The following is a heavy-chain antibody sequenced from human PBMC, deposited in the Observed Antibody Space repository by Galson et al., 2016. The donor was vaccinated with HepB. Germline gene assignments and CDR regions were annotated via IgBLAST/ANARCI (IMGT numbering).Heavy chain of an antibody. Sequence: SLRLSCAASEFTFSSYAMHWVRQAPGKGLEYVSSISSDGGGTYYAGSVKGRFTISRDNSKNTLFLQMRSLRAEDTAVYYCVKREAGYYYGDWGQGTLVTVSS. J-gene: IGHJ1*01. CDR3: VKREAGYYYGD. V-gene: IGHV3-64D*06. CDR2: ISSDGGGT. D-gene: IGHD3-10*01. CDR1: EFTFSSYA.